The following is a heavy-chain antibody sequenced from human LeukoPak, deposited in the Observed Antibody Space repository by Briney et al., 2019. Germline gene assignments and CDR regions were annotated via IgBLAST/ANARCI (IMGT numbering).Heavy chain of an antibody. D-gene: IGHD1-26*01. V-gene: IGHV3-23*01. CDR1: AFTFYNAW. CDR2: ISGSGGST. J-gene: IGHJ6*02. Sequence: GGSLRLSCAASAFTFYNAWMSWVRQAPGKGLEWVSAISGSGGSTYYADSVKGRFTISRDNSKNTLYLQMNSLRAEDTAVYYCAKGRSGPYYYYGMDVWGQGTTVTVSS. CDR3: AKGRSGPYYYYGMDV.